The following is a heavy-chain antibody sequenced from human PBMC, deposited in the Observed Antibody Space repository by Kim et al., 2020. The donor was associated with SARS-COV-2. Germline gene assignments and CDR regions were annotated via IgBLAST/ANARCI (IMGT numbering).Heavy chain of an antibody. CDR2: IIPILGIA. D-gene: IGHD4-4*01. Sequence: SVKVSCKASGGTFSSYAISWVRQAPGQGLEWMGRIIPILGIANYAQKFQGRVTITADKSTSTAYMELSSLRSEDTAVYYCARDLEGAYSSDYWGQGTLSPSPQ. J-gene: IGHJ4*02. CDR3: ARDLEGAYSSDY. V-gene: IGHV1-69*04. CDR1: GGTFSSYA.